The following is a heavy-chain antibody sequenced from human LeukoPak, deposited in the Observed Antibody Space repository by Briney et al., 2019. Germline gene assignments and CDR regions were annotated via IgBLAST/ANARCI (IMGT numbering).Heavy chain of an antibody. CDR1: GFTFSSYA. Sequence: PGGSLRLSCAASGFTFSSYAMHWVRQAPGKGLEWVSYISSSSSTIYYADSVKGRFTISRDNAKNSLYLQMNSLRAEDTAVYYCARTGVSPPDYWGQGTLVTVSS. CDR3: ARTGVSPPDY. J-gene: IGHJ4*02. V-gene: IGHV3-48*01. D-gene: IGHD1-1*01. CDR2: ISSSSSTI.